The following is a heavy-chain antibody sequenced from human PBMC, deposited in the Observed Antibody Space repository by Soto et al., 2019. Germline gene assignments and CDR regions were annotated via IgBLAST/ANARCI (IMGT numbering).Heavy chain of an antibody. D-gene: IGHD3-16*01. CDR2: ISAYNGNT. Sequence: GASVKVSCKASGYTFTSYGISWVRQAPGQGLEWMGWISAYNGNTNYAQKLQGRVTMTTDTSTSTAYMELRSLRSDDTAVYYCARANYDYIWGPSYYYSNLDVWGKGTTVTVS. J-gene: IGHJ6*03. V-gene: IGHV1-18*01. CDR1: GYTFTSYG. CDR3: ARANYDYIWGPSYYYSNLDV.